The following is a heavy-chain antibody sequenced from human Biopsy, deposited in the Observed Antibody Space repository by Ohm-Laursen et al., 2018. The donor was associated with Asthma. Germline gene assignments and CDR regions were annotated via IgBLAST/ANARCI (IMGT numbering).Heavy chain of an antibody. CDR1: GAYIGTPDYH. Sequence: SDTLSLTCTVSGAYIGTPDYHWAWIRQAPGKGLEWIGFVFWSGSTHYSRSLERRVSISIDTATNEFSMKLWSVTPADTAVYFCARVASYGDVYFGIDVWGPGTTVSVS. CDR2: VFWSGST. J-gene: IGHJ6*02. D-gene: IGHD4-17*01. V-gene: IGHV4-30-4*02. CDR3: ARVASYGDVYFGIDV.